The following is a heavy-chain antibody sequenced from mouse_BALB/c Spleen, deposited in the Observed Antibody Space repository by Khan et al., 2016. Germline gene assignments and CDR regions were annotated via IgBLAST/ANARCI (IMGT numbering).Heavy chain of an antibody. D-gene: IGHD1-1*01. V-gene: IGHV5-6-3*01. CDR2: INSNGGST. J-gene: IGHJ4*01. CDR3: ARDGIYSGYAMDY. Sequence: EVELVESGGGLVQPGGSLKLSCAASGFTFSSYGMSWVRQTPDKRLELVATINSNGGSTYYPDSVKGRFTISRDNAKNTLFLQMSSLKSEDTAMYYCARDGIYSGYAMDYWGQGTSVTVSA. CDR1: GFTFSSYG.